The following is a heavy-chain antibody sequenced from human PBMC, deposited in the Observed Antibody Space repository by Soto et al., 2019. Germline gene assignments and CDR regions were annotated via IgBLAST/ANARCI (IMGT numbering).Heavy chain of an antibody. Sequence: QVQLVQSGAEVKKPGSSVKVSCKASGGTFSSYTISLVRQAPGQVLEWMGRIIPILGIANYAQKFQGRVTITADKSTSTAYMELSSLRSEDTAVYYCAIRRRYDILTGYFDYWGQGTLVTVSS. D-gene: IGHD3-9*01. V-gene: IGHV1-69*02. CDR3: AIRRRYDILTGYFDY. J-gene: IGHJ4*02. CDR1: GGTFSSYT. CDR2: IIPILGIA.